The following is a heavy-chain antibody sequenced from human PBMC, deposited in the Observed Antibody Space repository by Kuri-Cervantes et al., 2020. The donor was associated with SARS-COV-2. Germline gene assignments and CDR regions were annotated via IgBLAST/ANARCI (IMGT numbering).Heavy chain of an antibody. J-gene: IGHJ3*02. CDR1: GGSISSSSYY. Sequence: SETLSLTCTVSGGSISSSSYYWGWIRQPPGKGLEWIGSIYYSGSTYYNPSLKSRVTISVDTSKNQFSLKLSSVTAADTAVYYCARDRIDSSGYLDAFDIWGQGTMVTDSS. V-gene: IGHV4-39*07. CDR2: IYYSGST. D-gene: IGHD3-22*01. CDR3: ARDRIDSSGYLDAFDI.